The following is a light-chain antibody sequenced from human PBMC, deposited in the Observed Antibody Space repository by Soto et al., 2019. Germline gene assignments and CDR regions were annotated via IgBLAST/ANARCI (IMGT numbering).Light chain of an antibody. Sequence: EFVLTQSPGTLSLSPGERATLSCRASQTVRNNYLAWYQQKPGRAPRLLIYDASSRATGIPDRSSGGGSGTDFTLTISRLEPEDFAVYYCQQFSSYPLTFGGGTKVDIK. V-gene: IGKV3-20*01. J-gene: IGKJ4*01. CDR1: QTVRNNY. CDR2: DAS. CDR3: QQFSSYPLT.